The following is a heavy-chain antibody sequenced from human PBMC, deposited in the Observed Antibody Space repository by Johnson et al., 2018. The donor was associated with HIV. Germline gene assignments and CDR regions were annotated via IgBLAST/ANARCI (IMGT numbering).Heavy chain of an antibody. CDR1: GFTFSSYA. CDR3: TGRGLFRAFDI. D-gene: IGHD2-21*01. V-gene: IGHV3-30*04. J-gene: IGHJ3*02. CDR2: INYDGSGK. Sequence: QVQLVESGGGLVQPGGSLRLSCAASGFTFSSYAMHWVRQAPGKGLEWVAGINYDGSGKFCVDSVKGRFTISRDNSKNTLYLQMNSLRAEVASVYYGTGRGLFRAFDIWGQGIMVTVSS.